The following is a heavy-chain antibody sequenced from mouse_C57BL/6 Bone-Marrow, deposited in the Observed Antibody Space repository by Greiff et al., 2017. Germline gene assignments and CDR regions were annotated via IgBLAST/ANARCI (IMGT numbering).Heavy chain of an antibody. D-gene: IGHD2-5*01. Sequence: QVQLQQSGAELVRPGTSVKVSCKASGYAFTNYLIEWVKQRPGQGLEWIGVINPGSGGTNYNEKFKGKATLTADKSSSTAYMQLSSLTSEDSAVYFCAGRTYYSNYGFAYWGQGTLVTVSA. CDR2: INPGSGGT. J-gene: IGHJ3*01. CDR3: AGRTYYSNYGFAY. CDR1: GYAFTNYL. V-gene: IGHV1-54*01.